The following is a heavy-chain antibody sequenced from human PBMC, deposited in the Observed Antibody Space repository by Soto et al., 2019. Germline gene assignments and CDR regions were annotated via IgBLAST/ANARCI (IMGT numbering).Heavy chain of an antibody. CDR3: ARDTTGLLTDY. CDR2: FDPEDGET. V-gene: IGHV1-24*01. Sequence: ASVNVSCNVSGYTLTELSMHWARHAPGKGLEWMGGFDPEDGETIYAQKFQGRVTMTEDTSTDTFYMELRSLRSDDTAMYYCARDTTGLLTDYWGQGTLVTVSS. J-gene: IGHJ4*02. CDR1: GYTLTELS. D-gene: IGHD6-19*01.